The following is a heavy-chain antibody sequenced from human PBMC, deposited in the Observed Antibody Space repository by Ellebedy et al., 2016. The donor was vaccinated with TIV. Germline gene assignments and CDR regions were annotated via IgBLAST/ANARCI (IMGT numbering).Heavy chain of an antibody. CDR2: ISAYNGDT. CDR3: ARKPQGLPLDY. Sequence: AASVKVSCKASGYTFTNYGIAWVRQAPGQGLEWMAWISAYNGDTNYAQNLQGRVTVTTDTSTSTAYMELRSLRSDDTAVYYCARKPQGLPLDYWGQGTLVTVSS. J-gene: IGHJ4*02. D-gene: IGHD1-14*01. CDR1: GYTFTNYG. V-gene: IGHV1-18*04.